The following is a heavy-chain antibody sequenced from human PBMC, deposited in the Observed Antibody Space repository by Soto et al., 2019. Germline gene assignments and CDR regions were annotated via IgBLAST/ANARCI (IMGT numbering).Heavy chain of an antibody. J-gene: IGHJ4*02. Sequence: QLQLQESGSGLVKPSQTLSLTCAVSGGSISSGGYSWSWIRQPPGKGLEWIGYIYHSGSTYYNPSLKSRVXXXGXXSKNQFSLELSSVTAADTAVYYCARGMTTVTTLDYWGQGTLVTVSS. CDR3: ARGMTTVTTLDY. D-gene: IGHD4-4*01. V-gene: IGHV4-30-2*01. CDR2: IYHSGST. CDR1: GGSISSGGYS.